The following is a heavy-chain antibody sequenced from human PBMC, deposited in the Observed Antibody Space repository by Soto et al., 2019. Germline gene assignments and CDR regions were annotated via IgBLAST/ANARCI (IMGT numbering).Heavy chain of an antibody. CDR3: ARREAVRGAPYGMDV. CDR2: IYPGDSDT. Sequence: RGESLKISCKGSGYSFTSYWIGWVRQMPGKGLEWMGIIYPGDSDTRYSPSFQGQVTISADKSISTAYLQWSSLKASDTAMYYCARREAVRGAPYGMDVWGQGTTVTVSS. D-gene: IGHD3-10*01. J-gene: IGHJ6*02. V-gene: IGHV5-51*01. CDR1: GYSFTSYW.